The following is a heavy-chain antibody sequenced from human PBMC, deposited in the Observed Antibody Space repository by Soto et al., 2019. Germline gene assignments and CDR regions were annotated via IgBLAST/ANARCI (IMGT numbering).Heavy chain of an antibody. V-gene: IGHV1-69*13. J-gene: IGHJ4*02. D-gene: IGHD3-22*01. CDR2: IIPIFGTA. Sequence: VKLSRKASGGSIRSYASSWVRLEPGQGIEWMGGIIPIFGTANYAQKFQGRVTITAVESTSTAYMELSRLRSEDTAVYYCARYRGYGGSSCYRQYFDYCGQGTLVTVSS. CDR3: ARYRGYGGSSCYRQYFDY. CDR1: GGSIRSYA.